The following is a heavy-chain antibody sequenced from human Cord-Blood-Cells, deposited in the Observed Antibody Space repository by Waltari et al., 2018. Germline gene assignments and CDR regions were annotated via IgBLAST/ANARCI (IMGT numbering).Heavy chain of an antibody. CDR2: ISGSGGST. D-gene: IGHD6-13*01. CDR1: GFTFSSYA. Sequence: EVQLLESGGGLVQPGGSLRLSCAASGFTFSSYALSWVRQAPGKGLEWVSAISGSGGSTYYADSVKGRFTISRDNSKNTLYLQMNSLRAEDTAVYYCAKDTTDSSSCNDYWGQGTLVTVSS. V-gene: IGHV3-23*01. CDR3: AKDTTDSSSCNDY. J-gene: IGHJ4*02.